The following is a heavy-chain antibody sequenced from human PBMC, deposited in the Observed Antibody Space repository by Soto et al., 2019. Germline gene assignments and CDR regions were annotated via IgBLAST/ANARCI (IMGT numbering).Heavy chain of an antibody. CDR2: IYYSGST. D-gene: IGHD2-21*02. V-gene: IGHV4-59*01. Sequence: SETLSLTCTVSGGSISSYYWSWIRQPPGKGLEWIGYIYYSGSTNYNPSLKSRVTISVDTSKNQFSLKLSSVTAADTAVYYCARAYCGGHCYPQYWGQGTLVTVSS. CDR1: GGSISSYY. J-gene: IGHJ4*02. CDR3: ARAYCGGHCYPQY.